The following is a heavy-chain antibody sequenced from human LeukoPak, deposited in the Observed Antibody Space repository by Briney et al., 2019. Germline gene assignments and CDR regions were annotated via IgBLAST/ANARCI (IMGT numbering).Heavy chain of an antibody. CDR3: ASKGATYSSSWYNFDY. J-gene: IGHJ4*02. Sequence: PSETLSLTCTVSGGSISSSSYYWGWIRQPPGKGLEWIGSGYDSGRTYYNPPLKSRVTISLETSKNPFSLKLGSVTAADAAVYYCASKGATYSSSWYNFDYWGQGTLVTVSS. CDR2: GYDSGRT. V-gene: IGHV4-39*01. D-gene: IGHD6-13*01. CDR1: GGSISSSSYY.